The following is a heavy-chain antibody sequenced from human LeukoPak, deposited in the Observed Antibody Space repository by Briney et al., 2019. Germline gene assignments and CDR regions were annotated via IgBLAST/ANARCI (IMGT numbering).Heavy chain of an antibody. CDR1: GGTFSSYA. V-gene: IGHV1-69*05. D-gene: IGHD1-7*01. J-gene: IGHJ4*02. CDR3: ATPSAYNWNYGGFDY. Sequence: ASVKVSCKASGGTFSSYAISWVRQAPGQGLEWMGGIIPIFGTANYAQKFQGRVTITTDESTSTAYMELSSLRSEDTAVYYCATPSAYNWNYGGFDYWGQGTLVTVSS. CDR2: IIPIFGTA.